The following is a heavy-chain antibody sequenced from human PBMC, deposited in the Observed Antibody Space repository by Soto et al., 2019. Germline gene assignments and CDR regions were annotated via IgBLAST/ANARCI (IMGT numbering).Heavy chain of an antibody. J-gene: IGHJ4*02. CDR2: IYYSGST. CDR3: ARGPTMTTDY. Sequence: PSETLSLTCTVSGGSISSGNYYWSWIRQPPGKGLEWIGYIYYSGSTYYNSSLKSRVTISVDTSENQFSLRLSSLTAADTAVYFCARGPTMTTDYWGQGTLVTVSS. D-gene: IGHD4-17*01. V-gene: IGHV4-30-4*01. CDR1: GGSISSGNYY.